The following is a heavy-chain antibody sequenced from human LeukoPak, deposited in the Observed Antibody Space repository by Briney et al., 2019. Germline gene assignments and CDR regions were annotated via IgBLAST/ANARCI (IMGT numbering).Heavy chain of an antibody. CDR1: GFTFSSYG. J-gene: IGHJ3*02. V-gene: IGHV3-33*01. CDR3: ARDQRVAYSSSWYGGAFDI. CDR2: IWYDGSNK. Sequence: GGSLRLSCAASGFTFSSYGMHWVRQAPGKGLEWVAVIWYDGSNKYYADSVKGRFTISRDNSKNTLYLQMNSLRAEDTAVSYCARDQRVAYSSSWYGGAFDIWGQGTMVTVSS. D-gene: IGHD6-13*01.